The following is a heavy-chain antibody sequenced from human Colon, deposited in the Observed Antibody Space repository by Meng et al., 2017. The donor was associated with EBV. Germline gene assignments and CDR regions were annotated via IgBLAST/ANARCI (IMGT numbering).Heavy chain of an antibody. Sequence: QLQLQESVPGLVKPSGTLSLTCAVTGDSISNNWWSWVRQPPGKGLEWIGEIYHSGTTNYHPSLRSRVTISVAKSKNQFSLQLTSVTAADTAVYYCARNGDYNPGLYWGQGTLVTVSS. CDR3: ARNGDYNPGLY. CDR1: GDSISNNW. V-gene: IGHV4-4*02. D-gene: IGHD4-17*01. J-gene: IGHJ4*02. CDR2: IYHSGTT.